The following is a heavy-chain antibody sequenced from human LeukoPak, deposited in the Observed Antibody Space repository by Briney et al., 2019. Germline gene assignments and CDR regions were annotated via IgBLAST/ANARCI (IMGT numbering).Heavy chain of an antibody. CDR1: GDSISTYD. CDR2: IYYTGST. D-gene: IGHD6-13*01. V-gene: IGHV4-59*01. Sequence: SETLPLTCTVSGDSISTYDWTWIRQPPGKGLEWIGYIYYTGSTDYNPSLKSRVTIAVDTSKNQFSLRLSSVTAADTAVYYCARGSGYSSSWYDYWGQGTLVTVSS. CDR3: ARGSGYSSSWYDY. J-gene: IGHJ4*02.